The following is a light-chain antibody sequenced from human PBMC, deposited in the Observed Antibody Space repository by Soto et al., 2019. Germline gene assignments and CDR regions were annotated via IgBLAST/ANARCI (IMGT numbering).Light chain of an antibody. J-gene: IGKJ1*01. CDR1: QSVSSN. Sequence: EIVLTQSPGTLSLSPGERATLSCMASQSVSSNLAWYQQKPGQAPRLLIYGASTRATGIPARFSGSGSGTDCTLTISGLQPEDFATYYCQQAHDFPWTFGQGTKVDIK. V-gene: IGKV3-15*01. CDR3: QQAHDFPWT. CDR2: GAS.